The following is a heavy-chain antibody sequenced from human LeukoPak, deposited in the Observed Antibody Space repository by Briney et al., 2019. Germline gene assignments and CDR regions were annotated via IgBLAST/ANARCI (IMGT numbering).Heavy chain of an antibody. CDR2: IYTSGST. D-gene: IGHD3-10*01. V-gene: IGHV4-4*07. Sequence: PSETLSLTCTVSGGSISSYYWSWIRQPAGKGLEWIGRIYTSGSTNHNPSLKSRVTMSVDTSKNQFSLKLSSVTAADTAVYYCAREWFGELLPSYYFDYWGQGTLVTVSS. CDR3: AREWFGELLPSYYFDY. CDR1: GGSISSYY. J-gene: IGHJ4*02.